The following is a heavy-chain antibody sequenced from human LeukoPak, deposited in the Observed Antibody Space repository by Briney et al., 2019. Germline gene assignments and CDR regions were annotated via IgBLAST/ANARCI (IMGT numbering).Heavy chain of an antibody. CDR2: IKQDGSEK. V-gene: IGHV3-7*01. Sequence: PGGSLRLSCAASGFTLSSYWMSWVRQAPGKGLEWVANIKQDGSEKYYVDSVKGRFTISRDNAKNSLYLQMNSLRAEDTAVYYCARGAEAWAFGYYYYYMDVWGKGTTVTVSS. CDR3: ARGAEAWAFGYYYYYMDV. D-gene: IGHD3-16*01. CDR1: GFTLSSYW. J-gene: IGHJ6*03.